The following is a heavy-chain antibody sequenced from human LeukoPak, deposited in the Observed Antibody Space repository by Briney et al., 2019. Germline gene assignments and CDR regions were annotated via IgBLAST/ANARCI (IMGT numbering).Heavy chain of an antibody. Sequence: GGSLRLSCAASGFTFSSYAMSWVRQAPGKGLEWVSAISGSGGTTYYADSVKGRFTISRDNSKNTLYLQMSSLRAEDTAVYYCAKDSSIGSSWSPLGYWGQGTLVTVSS. J-gene: IGHJ4*02. CDR2: ISGSGGTT. CDR1: GFTFSSYA. V-gene: IGHV3-23*01. D-gene: IGHD6-13*01. CDR3: AKDSSIGSSWSPLGY.